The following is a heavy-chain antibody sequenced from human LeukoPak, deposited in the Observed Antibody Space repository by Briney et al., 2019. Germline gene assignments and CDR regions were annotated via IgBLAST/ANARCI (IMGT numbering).Heavy chain of an antibody. CDR1: GYTFTGYY. CDR2: INPNSGGT. V-gene: IGHV1-2*06. D-gene: IGHD6-13*01. CDR3: ARDRGYSSSWYGY. J-gene: IGHJ4*02. Sequence: ASVKVSCKASGYTFTGYYMHWVRQAPGQGLERMGRINPNSGGTNYAQKFQGRVTMTRDTSISTAYMELSRLRSDDTAVYYCARDRGYSSSWYGYWGQGTLVTVSS.